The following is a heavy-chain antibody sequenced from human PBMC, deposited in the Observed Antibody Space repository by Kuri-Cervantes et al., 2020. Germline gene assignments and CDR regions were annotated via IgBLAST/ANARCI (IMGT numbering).Heavy chain of an antibody. D-gene: IGHD3-22*01. J-gene: IGHJ4*02. CDR3: ARGISTYYYDSSGYSTTYYFDY. CDR2: ISSNGGST. Sequence: GESLKISCAASGFTFSSYAMHWVRQAPGKGLEYVSAISSNGGSTYYANSVKGRFTISRDNSKNTLYLQMGSLRAEDMAVYYCARGISTYYYDSSGYSTTYYFDYWGQGTLVTVSS. CDR1: GFTFSSYA. V-gene: IGHV3-64*01.